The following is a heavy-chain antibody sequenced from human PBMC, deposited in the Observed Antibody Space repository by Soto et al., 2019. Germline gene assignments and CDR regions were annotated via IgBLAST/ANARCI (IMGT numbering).Heavy chain of an antibody. CDR1: GGSISSGGYY. D-gene: IGHD4-17*01. Sequence: QVQLQESGPGLVKPSQTLSLTCTVSGGSISSGGYYWSWIRQHPGKGREWIGYIYYSGSTYYNPSLTSRVTISVDTSKNQFSLKLSSVTAADTAVYYCAREGIWHDYVRGFDYWGQGTLVTVSS. J-gene: IGHJ4*02. CDR3: AREGIWHDYVRGFDY. CDR2: IYYSGST. V-gene: IGHV4-31*03.